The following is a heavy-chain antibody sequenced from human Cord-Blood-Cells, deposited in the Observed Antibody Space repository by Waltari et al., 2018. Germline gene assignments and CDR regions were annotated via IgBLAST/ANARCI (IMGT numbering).Heavy chain of an antibody. J-gene: IGHJ3*02. V-gene: IGHV1-2*02. CDR1: GYTFTGYY. CDR2: INPNSGGT. CDR3: AGRHRYNWNDHACDI. Sequence: QVQLVQSGAEVKKPGASVKVSCKASGYTFTGYYMHWVRQAPGQGLEWMGWINPNSGGTNYAQKCQGRVTMTRDPSISTAYMELSRLRSDDTAVYYCAGRHRYNWNDHACDIWGQGTMVTVSS. D-gene: IGHD1-1*01.